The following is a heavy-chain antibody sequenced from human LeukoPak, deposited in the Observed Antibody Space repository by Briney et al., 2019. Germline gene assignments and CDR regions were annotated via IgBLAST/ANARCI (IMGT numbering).Heavy chain of an antibody. CDR3: ASSADDFWSGYPHNWFDP. CDR1: GGTFSSYA. Sequence: SVKVSCKASGGTFSSYAISWVRQAPGQGLEWMGRIIPILGIANYAQKFQGRVTITADKSTSTAYMELSSLRSEDTAVYYCASSADDFWSGYPHNWFDPWGQGTLVTVSS. J-gene: IGHJ5*02. CDR2: IIPILGIA. D-gene: IGHD3-3*01. V-gene: IGHV1-69*04.